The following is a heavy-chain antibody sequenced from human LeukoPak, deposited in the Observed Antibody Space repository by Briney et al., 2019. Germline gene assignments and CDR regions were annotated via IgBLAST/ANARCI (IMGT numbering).Heavy chain of an antibody. CDR1: GGSFSGYY. J-gene: IGHJ3*02. CDR2: INHSGST. Sequence: SETLSLTCAVYGGSFSGYYWSWIRQPPGKGLEWIGEINHSGSTNYNPSLKSRVTISVGTSKNQFSLKLSSVTAADTAVYYCARGGRWSGYYTKAAFDIWGQGTMVTVSS. CDR3: ARGGRWSGYYTKAAFDI. V-gene: IGHV4-34*01. D-gene: IGHD3-3*01.